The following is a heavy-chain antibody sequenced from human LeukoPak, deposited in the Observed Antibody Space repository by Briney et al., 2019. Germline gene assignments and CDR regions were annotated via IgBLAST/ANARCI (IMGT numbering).Heavy chain of an antibody. CDR3: TRAHGRITRDAYLDY. V-gene: IGHV3-53*01. J-gene: IGHJ4*02. D-gene: IGHD3-10*01. Sequence: GGSLRLSCAASGFSVSSNYMSWVRQAPGKGLTWVSVIYSSGSTYYVDSVKGRFAISRDDSKNTLHLQMNSLRAEDTAMYYCTRAHGRITRDAYLDYWGQGTLVTVSS. CDR2: IYSSGST. CDR1: GFSVSSNY.